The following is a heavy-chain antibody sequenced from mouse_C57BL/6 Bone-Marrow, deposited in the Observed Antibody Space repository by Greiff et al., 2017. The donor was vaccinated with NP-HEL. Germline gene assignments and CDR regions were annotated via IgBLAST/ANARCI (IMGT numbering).Heavy chain of an antibody. CDR1: GYTFTDYE. CDR3: TREVFLLLWYFDV. J-gene: IGHJ1*03. V-gene: IGHV1-15*01. Sequence: VKLQESGAELVRPGASVTLSCKASGYTFTDYEMHWVKQTPVHGLEWIGAIDPETGGTAYNQKFKGKAILTADKSSSTAYMELRSLTSEDSAVYYCTREVFLLLWYFDVWGTGTTVTVSS. D-gene: IGHD2-10*01. CDR2: IDPETGGT.